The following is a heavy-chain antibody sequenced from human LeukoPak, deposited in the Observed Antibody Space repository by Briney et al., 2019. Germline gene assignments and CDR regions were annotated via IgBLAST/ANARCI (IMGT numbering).Heavy chain of an antibody. Sequence: SETLSLTCAVYGGSFSGYYWSWIRQPPGKGLEWIGEINHSGGTNYNPSLKSRVTISVDTSKNQFSLKLSSVTAADTAVYYCARGYTIGGLDYWGQGTLVTVSS. CDR1: GGSFSGYY. CDR2: INHSGGT. V-gene: IGHV4-34*01. CDR3: ARGYTIGGLDY. J-gene: IGHJ4*02. D-gene: IGHD3-16*01.